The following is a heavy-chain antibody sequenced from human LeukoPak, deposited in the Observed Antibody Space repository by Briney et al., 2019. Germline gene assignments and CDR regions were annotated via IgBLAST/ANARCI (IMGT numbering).Heavy chain of an antibody. D-gene: IGHD3-22*01. CDR1: GFTFNIYA. J-gene: IGHJ4*02. Sequence: LTGGSLRLSCAASGFTFNIYAMSWVRQAPGKGLEWVSSITSSGDVTFYADSVKDRFTISRDNSKNTLYLQMSRLRAEDTAVYYCAKDRPNYHESNGHYYRPNGDYWGQGTLVTVSS. CDR3: AKDRPNYHESNGHYYRPNGDY. CDR2: ITSSGDVT. V-gene: IGHV3-23*01.